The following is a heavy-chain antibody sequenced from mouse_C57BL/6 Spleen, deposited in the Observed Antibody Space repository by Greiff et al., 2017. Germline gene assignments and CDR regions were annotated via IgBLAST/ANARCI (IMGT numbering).Heavy chain of an antibody. J-gene: IGHJ4*01. V-gene: IGHV2-9-1*01. Sequence: VKLVESGPGLVAPSQSLSITCTVSGFSLTSYAISWVRQPPGKGLEWLGVIWTGGGTNYNSALKSRLSISKDNSKSQVFLKMNSLQTDDTARYYCASAYDYDVYYAMDYWGQGTSVTVSS. D-gene: IGHD2-4*01. CDR3: ASAYDYDVYYAMDY. CDR2: IWTGGGT. CDR1: GFSLTSYA.